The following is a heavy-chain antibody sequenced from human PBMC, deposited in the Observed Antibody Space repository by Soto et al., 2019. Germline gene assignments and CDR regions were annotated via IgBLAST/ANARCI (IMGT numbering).Heavy chain of an antibody. CDR3: ARSPPIHRLLYYFDY. CDR1: GGSISSGSYY. CDR2: IYYSGST. V-gene: IGHV4-39*01. Sequence: SESLSLTCTVSGGSISSGSYYWGWIRQPPGKGLEWIGSIYYSGSTYYNPSLKSRVTISVDTSKNQFSLKLSSVTAADTAVYYCARSPPIHRLLYYFDYWGQGTLVTVSS. J-gene: IGHJ4*02.